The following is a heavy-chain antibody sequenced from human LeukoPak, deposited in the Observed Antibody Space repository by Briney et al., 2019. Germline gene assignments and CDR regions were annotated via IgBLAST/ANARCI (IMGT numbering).Heavy chain of an antibody. J-gene: IGHJ5*02. V-gene: IGHV4-34*01. CDR3: ARRPLRGWVVVTSGHFDP. CDR1: GGSFSGYY. D-gene: IGHD2-21*02. CDR2: INHSGST. Sequence: SETLSLTCAVYGGSFSGYYWSWIRQPPGKGLEWIGEINHSGSTNYNPSLKSRVTISVDTSKNQFSLKLSSVTAADTAVYYCARRPLRGWVVVTSGHFDPWGQGTLVTVSS.